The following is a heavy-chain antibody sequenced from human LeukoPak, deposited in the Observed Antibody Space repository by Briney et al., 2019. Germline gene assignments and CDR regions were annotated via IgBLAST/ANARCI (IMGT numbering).Heavy chain of an antibody. D-gene: IGHD3-22*01. J-gene: IGHJ4*02. Sequence: PSETLSLTCIVSGGSISTYYWSRIRQPPGKGLEWIGHIYYSGSTNYNPSLKSRVTIAVDTSKNHFSLKLSSVTAADTAVYYCTRNYDSSGYTTFGYWGRGTLVTVSS. V-gene: IGHV4-59*01. CDR3: TRNYDSSGYTTFGY. CDR2: IYYSGST. CDR1: GGSISTYY.